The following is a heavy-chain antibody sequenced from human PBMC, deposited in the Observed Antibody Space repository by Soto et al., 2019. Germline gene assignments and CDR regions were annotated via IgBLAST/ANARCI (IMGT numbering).Heavy chain of an antibody. Sequence: GGSLRLSCAASGFTFSSYGMHWVRQAPGKGLEWVALIWYDGSHKDYVDSVKGRFTISRDNSKNTLFLQMSSLRAEDTALYYCARGGDVVTTTRYFDYWGQGTLVTVSS. CDR2: IWYDGSHK. CDR1: GFTFSSYG. V-gene: IGHV3-33*01. CDR3: ARGGDVVTTTRYFDY. J-gene: IGHJ4*02. D-gene: IGHD1-1*01.